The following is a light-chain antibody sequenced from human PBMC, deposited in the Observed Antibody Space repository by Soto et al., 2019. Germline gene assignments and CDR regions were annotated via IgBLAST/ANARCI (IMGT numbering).Light chain of an antibody. CDR2: GAS. J-gene: IGKJ1*01. Sequence: IVLTQSPGNRSVSPGEGATLSCRASQSVSSSYLAWYQQKPGQAPRLLMYGASSRATGIPDRFSGSGSGTDCTITISRLEPEDGAVYYCQQYDSSPKTFGQGTKVDIK. CDR3: QQYDSSPKT. CDR1: QSVSSSY. V-gene: IGKV3-20*01.